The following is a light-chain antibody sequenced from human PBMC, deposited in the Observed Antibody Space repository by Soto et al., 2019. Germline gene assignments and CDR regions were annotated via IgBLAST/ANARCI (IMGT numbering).Light chain of an antibody. CDR1: QSIRSW. Sequence: DIQMTQSPSTQSASVGDRVTITCRASQSIRSWLAWYQQKPGKAPKLLIYKASSLESGVPSRFSGSGSGTEFTLTISSLQPDDFATYYCQQYDSYSTFGQGTKVEIK. CDR3: QQYDSYST. J-gene: IGKJ1*01. V-gene: IGKV1-5*03. CDR2: KAS.